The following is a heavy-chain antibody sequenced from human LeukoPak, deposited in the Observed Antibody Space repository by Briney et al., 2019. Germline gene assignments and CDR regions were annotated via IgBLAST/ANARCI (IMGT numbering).Heavy chain of an antibody. Sequence: ASVKVSCKASGYTFTSHAMHWVGQAPGQRLEWMGWINVGNGNTKYSRKFQGRVTITRDTSASTAYMELRSLRSDDTAVYYCAREGLGELTLDYWGQGTLVTVSS. D-gene: IGHD3-16*01. CDR1: GYTFTSHA. CDR2: INVGNGNT. J-gene: IGHJ4*02. V-gene: IGHV1-3*01. CDR3: AREGLGELTLDY.